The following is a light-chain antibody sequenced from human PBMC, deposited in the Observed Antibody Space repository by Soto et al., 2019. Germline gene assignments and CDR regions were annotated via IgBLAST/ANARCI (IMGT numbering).Light chain of an antibody. CDR2: DAT. CDR1: SSDVGNYNL. Sequence: QSALTQPASVSGSPGQSITISCTGTSSDVGNYNLVSWYQQHPGKAPKLVIYDATKRPSGVSNRFSGSKSDNTASLTISGLQAEDEADYYCCSYAGSSTWVFGGGTKLTVL. J-gene: IGLJ3*02. V-gene: IGLV2-23*01. CDR3: CSYAGSSTWV.